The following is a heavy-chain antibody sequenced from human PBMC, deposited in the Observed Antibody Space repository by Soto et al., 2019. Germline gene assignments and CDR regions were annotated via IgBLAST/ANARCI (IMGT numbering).Heavy chain of an antibody. J-gene: IGHJ6*02. CDR1: GFTFSSYA. Sequence: GGSLRLSCAGSGFTFSSYAMHWVRQAPGKGLEWVAVISYDGSNKYYADSVKGRFTISRDNSKNTLYLQMNSLRAEDTAVYYCARGFVPAAMVEYYYYCGMDVWGQGTTVT. CDR3: ARGFVPAAMVEYYYYCGMDV. V-gene: IGHV3-30-3*01. CDR2: ISYDGSNK. D-gene: IGHD2-2*01.